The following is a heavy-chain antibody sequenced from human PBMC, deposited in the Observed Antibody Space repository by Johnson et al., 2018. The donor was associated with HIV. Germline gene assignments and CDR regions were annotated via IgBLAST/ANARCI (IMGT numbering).Heavy chain of an antibody. CDR2: IGASGGRT. D-gene: IGHD3-16*01. CDR3: AKPRYYDNAFEM. J-gene: IGHJ3*02. CDR1: GFTFSSYA. Sequence: VQLVESGGSVIRPGGSLRLSCAASGFTFSSYAMSWVRQAPGKGLEWVSAIGASGGRTFYADSVKGRFTISRDNSKNTLYLQMNSLRAEDTAVYYCAKPRYYDNAFEMWGQGTVVHVSS. V-gene: IGHV3-23*04.